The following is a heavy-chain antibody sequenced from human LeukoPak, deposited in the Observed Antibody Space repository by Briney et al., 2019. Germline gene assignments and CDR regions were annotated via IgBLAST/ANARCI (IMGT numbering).Heavy chain of an antibody. CDR1: GFTFTSSA. V-gene: IGHV1-58*02. CDR2: IVVGSGNT. J-gene: IGHJ4*02. CDR3: AASFGYDSPDYFDY. D-gene: IGHD3-22*01. Sequence: SVKVSCKASGFTFTSSAMQWVRQARGQRLEWIGWIVVGSGNTNYAQKFQERVTITRDMSISTAYMELSSLRSEDTAVYYCAASFGYDSPDYFDYWGQGTLVTVSS.